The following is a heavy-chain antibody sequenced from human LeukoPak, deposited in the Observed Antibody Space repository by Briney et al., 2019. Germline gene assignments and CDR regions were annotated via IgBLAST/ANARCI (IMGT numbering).Heavy chain of an antibody. D-gene: IGHD6-13*01. Sequence: SETLSLTCTVSGGSISSGGYYWSWIRQPPGKGLEWIGYIYHSGSTYYNPSLKSRVTISVDRSKNQFSLKLSSVTAADTAVYYCARGPTSYSSSPSDWYFDLWGRGTLVTVSS. CDR1: GGSISSGGYY. J-gene: IGHJ2*01. CDR3: ARGPTSYSSSPSDWYFDL. V-gene: IGHV4-30-2*01. CDR2: IYHSGST.